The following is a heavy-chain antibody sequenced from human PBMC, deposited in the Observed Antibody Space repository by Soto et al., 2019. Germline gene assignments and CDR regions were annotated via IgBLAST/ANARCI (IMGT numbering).Heavy chain of an antibody. J-gene: IGHJ4*02. CDR2: IYYSGST. D-gene: IGHD3-10*01. V-gene: IGHV4-39*01. CDR3: ARTAYYVGTGSLPIDY. CDR1: GGSISSSSYY. Sequence: PSETLSLTCTVSGGSISSSSYYWGWIRQPPGKGLEWIGSIYYSGSTYYNPSLKSRVTISVDTSENQFSLKLSSVTAADTAVYYCARTAYYVGTGSLPIDYGAQGTLGAVYS.